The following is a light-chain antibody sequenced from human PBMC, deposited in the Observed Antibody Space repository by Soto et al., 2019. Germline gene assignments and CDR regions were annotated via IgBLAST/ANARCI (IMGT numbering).Light chain of an antibody. CDR3: CSYAGSGTNV. CDR1: SSDVGSYDY. J-gene: IGLJ1*01. Sequence: QSALIQPPSVSGSPGQSVTISCTGTSSDVGSYDYVSWYQQHPGTVPKPMIYNVSERPSGVSHRFSGSKSGNTASLTISGLQAEDEADYYCCSYAGSGTNVFGTGTKVTVL. CDR2: NVS. V-gene: IGLV2-23*02.